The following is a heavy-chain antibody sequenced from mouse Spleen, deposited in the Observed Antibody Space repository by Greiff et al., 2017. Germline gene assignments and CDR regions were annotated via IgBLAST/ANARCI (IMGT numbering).Heavy chain of an antibody. J-gene: IGHJ3*01. V-gene: IGHV1-76*01. D-gene: IGHD2-12*01. Sequence: QVQLKQSGAELVRPGASVKLSCKASGYTFTDYYINWVKQRPGQGLEWIARIYPGSGNTYYNEKFKGKATLTAEKSSSTAYMQLSSLTSEDSAVYFCATYYSYYLAYWGQGTLVTVSA. CDR1: GYTFTDYY. CDR2: IYPGSGNT. CDR3: ATYYSYYLAY.